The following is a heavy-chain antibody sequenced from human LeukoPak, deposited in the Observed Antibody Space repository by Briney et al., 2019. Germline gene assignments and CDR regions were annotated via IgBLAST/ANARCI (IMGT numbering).Heavy chain of an antibody. D-gene: IGHD6-13*01. CDR3: ERAQGSSNPSFDY. Sequence: PGGSLRLSCAISRFIFDDYGMSWVRQAPGKGLESFSGINWVGDSTAYAGSVRGRFTISKDNAQNSVFSQWNCLRAEDSALYYCERAQGSSNPSFDYWGQGTLVTVSS. J-gene: IGHJ4*02. V-gene: IGHV3-20*04. CDR1: RFIFDDYG. CDR2: INWVGDST.